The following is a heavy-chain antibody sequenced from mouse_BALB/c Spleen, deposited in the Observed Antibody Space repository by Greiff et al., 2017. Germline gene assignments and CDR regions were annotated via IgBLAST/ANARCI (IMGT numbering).Heavy chain of an antibody. CDR2: INPSNGRT. J-gene: IGHJ2*01. V-gene: IGHV1S81*02. CDR1: GYTFTSYW. Sequence: QVQLQQPGAELVKPGASVKLSCKASGYTFTSYWMHWVKQRPGQGLEWIGEINPSNGRTNYNEKFKSKATLTVDKSSSTAYMQLSSLTSEDSAVYYCARGGEDGDDGGEGTTLTVSS. D-gene: IGHD2-13*01. CDR3: ARGGEDGDD.